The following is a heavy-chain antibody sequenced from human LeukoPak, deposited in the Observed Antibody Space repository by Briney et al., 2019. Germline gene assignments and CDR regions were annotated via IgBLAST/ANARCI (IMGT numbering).Heavy chain of an antibody. Sequence: GGSLTLSCAASGFTVSSNYMSWVRQAPGKGLEWVSVIYSDDITFYADSVKGRFTISRDNSKNTLYLQMNSLRAEDTAVYYCAELGITMIGGVWGKGITVTISS. CDR3: AELGITMIGGV. V-gene: IGHV3-66*01. CDR1: GFTVSSNY. CDR2: IYSDDIT. D-gene: IGHD3-10*02. J-gene: IGHJ6*04.